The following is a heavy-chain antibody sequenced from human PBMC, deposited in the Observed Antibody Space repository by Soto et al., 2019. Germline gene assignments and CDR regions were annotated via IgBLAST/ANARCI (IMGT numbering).Heavy chain of an antibody. CDR1: GFTFSSYS. D-gene: IGHD1-1*01. J-gene: IGHJ4*02. CDR3: ARGGAGTSPFDY. CDR2: ISSSSSYI. V-gene: IGHV3-21*01. Sequence: TGGSLRLSCAASGFTFSSYSMNWVRQAPGKGLEWVSSISSSSSYIYYADSVKGRFTISRDNAKNSLYLQMNSLRAEDTAVYYCARGGAGTSPFDYWGQGTLVTVSS.